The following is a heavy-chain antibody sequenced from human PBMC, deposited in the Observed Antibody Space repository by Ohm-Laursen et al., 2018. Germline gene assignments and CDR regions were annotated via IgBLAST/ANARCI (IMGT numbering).Heavy chain of an antibody. J-gene: IGHJ4*02. Sequence: GSSVKVSCKASGYMFINYYMHWVRQAPGQGLEWMGIINPSGDSTSYAQKFQDRVTMTRDTSTSTVYMELSSLRSEDTAIYYCAREVMRGKATRKHFDYWGRGTLVTVSS. D-gene: IGHD3-16*01. V-gene: IGHV1-46*01. CDR3: AREVMRGKATRKHFDY. CDR1: GYMFINYY. CDR2: INPSGDST.